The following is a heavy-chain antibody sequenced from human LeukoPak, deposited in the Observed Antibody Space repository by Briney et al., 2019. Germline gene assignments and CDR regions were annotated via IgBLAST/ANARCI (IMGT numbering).Heavy chain of an antibody. CDR2: ISNRGSTI. D-gene: IGHD3-10*01. CDR1: GFTFSSFE. V-gene: IGHV3-48*03. Sequence: HSGGSLRLSCAASGFTFSSFEMNWVRQAPGKGLEWVSYISNRGSTIYYADSVKGRFTISRDNAKNSLYLQMNSLRAEDTALYHCARVVYYNVHWFDPWGQGTLVTVSS. J-gene: IGHJ5*02. CDR3: ARVVYYNVHWFDP.